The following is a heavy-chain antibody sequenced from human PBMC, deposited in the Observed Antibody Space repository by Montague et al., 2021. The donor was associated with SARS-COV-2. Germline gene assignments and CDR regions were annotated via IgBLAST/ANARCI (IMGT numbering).Heavy chain of an antibody. J-gene: IGHJ5*02. D-gene: IGHD1-26*01. V-gene: IGHV3-30*19. Sequence: SLRLSCAASGFTFSSYGMHWVRQAPGKGLEWVAVIWYDGSNKYYADSVKGRFTISRDNSKNTLYLQMNSLRAEDTAVYYCARPYSGSYLGWFDPWGQGTLVTVSS. CDR3: ARPYSGSYLGWFDP. CDR2: IWYDGSNK. CDR1: GFTFSSYG.